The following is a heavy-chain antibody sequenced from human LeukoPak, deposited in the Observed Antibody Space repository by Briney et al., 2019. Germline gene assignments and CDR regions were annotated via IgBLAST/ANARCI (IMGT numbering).Heavy chain of an antibody. J-gene: IGHJ6*02. V-gene: IGHV1-2*02. CDR1: GYTFSDYY. Sequence: ASVKVSCKTSGYTFSDYYMHWVRRAPGQGLEWMGWINPNSGDTNYAQKFQGRVTMTRDTSISTVSMELSRLRSDDTALYYCARDGSMDVWGQGTTVTVSS. CDR2: INPNSGDT. D-gene: IGHD1-26*01. CDR3: ARDGSMDV.